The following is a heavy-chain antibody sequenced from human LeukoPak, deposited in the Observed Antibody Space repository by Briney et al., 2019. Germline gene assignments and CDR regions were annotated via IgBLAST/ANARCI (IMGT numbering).Heavy chain of an antibody. CDR1: GASISSHY. CDR2: ISYSGST. CDR3: ARSPRSPIATISEFDY. J-gene: IGHJ4*02. Sequence: SETLSLTCTVSGASISSHYWSWIRQPPGKGLEWIGYISYSGSTNYNPSLKSRVTISVDTSKNQFSLKLSSVTAADTAVYYCARSPRSPIATISEFDYWGQGTLVTVSS. V-gene: IGHV4-59*11. D-gene: IGHD5-24*01.